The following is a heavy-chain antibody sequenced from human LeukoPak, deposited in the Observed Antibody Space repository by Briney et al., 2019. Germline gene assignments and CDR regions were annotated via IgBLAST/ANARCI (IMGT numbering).Heavy chain of an antibody. Sequence: GASVKVSCKASGYTFTGYYMHWVRQAPGQGLEWMGWINPNSGGTNYAQKFQGRVTMTRDTSIRTAYMELSRLRSDDTAVYYCARGRKDYYDSSGYSLFDYWGQGTLVTVSS. V-gene: IGHV1-2*02. CDR3: ARGRKDYYDSSGYSLFDY. D-gene: IGHD3-22*01. CDR2: INPNSGGT. J-gene: IGHJ4*02. CDR1: GYTFTGYY.